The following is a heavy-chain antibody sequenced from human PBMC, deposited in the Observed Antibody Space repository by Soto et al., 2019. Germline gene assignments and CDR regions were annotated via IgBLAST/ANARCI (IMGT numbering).Heavy chain of an antibody. CDR3: ARGVSVIYYYYYMDV. J-gene: IGHJ6*03. CDR2: INPNSGGT. Sequence: ASVKVSCKASGYTFTVYYIHWVRQSPGPGLEWMGWINPNSGGTIYAQKSQGWVTMTRDTSISTAYMEVSRLRSDDAAVYYCARGVSVIYYYYYMDVWGKGTTVTVSS. V-gene: IGHV1-2*04. D-gene: IGHD2-21*01. CDR1: GYTFTVYY.